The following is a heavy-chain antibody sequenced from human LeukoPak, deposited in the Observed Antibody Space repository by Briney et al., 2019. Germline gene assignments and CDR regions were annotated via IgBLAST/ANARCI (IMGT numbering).Heavy chain of an antibody. CDR2: ITYNGGST. CDR3: ARVGEGLFDY. D-gene: IGHD3-16*01. CDR1: GLAFSRHA. Sequence: PGGSLRLSCEASGLAFSRHAMTWVRQAPGKGLEWVSGITYNGGSTYYAESVKGRFTISRGNAKNTLYLQMNSLRAEDTAVYYCARVGEGLFDYWGQGTLVTVSS. J-gene: IGHJ4*02. V-gene: IGHV3-23*01.